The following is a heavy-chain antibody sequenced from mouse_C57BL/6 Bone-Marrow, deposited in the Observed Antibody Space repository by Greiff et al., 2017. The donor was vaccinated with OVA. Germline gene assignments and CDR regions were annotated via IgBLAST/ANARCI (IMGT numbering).Heavy chain of an antibody. Sequence: QVQLKQPGAELVKPGASVKLSCKASGYTFTSYWMQWVIQRPGQGLEWIGEIDPSDSYTNYHQKFKGKATLTVDTSSSTAYMQLSSLTSEDSAVYYCAWIIITTVVFDYWGQGTTLTVSS. D-gene: IGHD1-1*01. CDR3: AWIIITTVVFDY. J-gene: IGHJ2*01. CDR1: GYTFTSYW. CDR2: IDPSDSYT. V-gene: IGHV1-50*01.